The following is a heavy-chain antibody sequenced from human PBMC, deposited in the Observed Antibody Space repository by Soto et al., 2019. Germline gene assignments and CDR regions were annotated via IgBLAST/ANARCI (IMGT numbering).Heavy chain of an antibody. CDR1: GYTFSDYY. D-gene: IGHD5-12*01. V-gene: IGHV1-2*04. Sequence: QVQLVQSGAEVKKPGASVKVSCKASGYTFSDYYVHWVRQAPGQGLEWMGWIKPYSGATNYAQKFQDWVTMTGDASVSTAYFELTTLVSDDTAVYYCARARANVAPNWFDPWGQGTLVIVSS. CDR3: ARARANVAPNWFDP. J-gene: IGHJ5*02. CDR2: IKPYSGAT.